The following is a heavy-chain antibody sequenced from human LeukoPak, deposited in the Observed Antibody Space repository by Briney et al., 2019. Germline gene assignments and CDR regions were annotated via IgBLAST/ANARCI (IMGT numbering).Heavy chain of an antibody. V-gene: IGHV4-34*01. CDR3: ARSSSGFGEPDAFDI. CDR1: GGSFSGYY. J-gene: IGHJ3*02. D-gene: IGHD3-10*01. CDR2: INHSGST. Sequence: SETLSLTCAVYGGSFSGYYWSWIRQPPGKGLEWIGEINHSGSTNYNPSLKSRVTISVDTSKNQFSLKLSSVTAADTAVYYCARSSSGFGEPDAFDIWGQGTMVTVSS.